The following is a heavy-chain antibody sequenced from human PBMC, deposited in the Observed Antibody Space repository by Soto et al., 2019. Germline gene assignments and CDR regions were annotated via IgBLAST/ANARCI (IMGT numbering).Heavy chain of an antibody. CDR2: IYPGDSDT. CDR1: GYRFTSYW. Sequence: PGESLKISCKGSGYRFTSYWIVLVRPMPGKGLEWMGIIYPGDSDTRYSPSFQGQVTISADKSISTAYLQWSSLKASDTAMYYCARHLYSSGRSAFDIWGQGTMVTVSS. J-gene: IGHJ3*02. CDR3: ARHLYSSGRSAFDI. D-gene: IGHD6-19*01. V-gene: IGHV5-51*01.